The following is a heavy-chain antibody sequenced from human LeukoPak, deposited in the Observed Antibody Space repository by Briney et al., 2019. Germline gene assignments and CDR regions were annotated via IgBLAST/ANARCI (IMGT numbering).Heavy chain of an antibody. CDR3: AKDGIGGIYYDSSGYFDN. Sequence: PGGSLRLSCVASGFTFSNYAMNWVRQAPGKGLQWVSGITGSGGSTYYADPLKGRFTISRDNSKNTLYLQMDSLRAEDTALYYCAKDGIGGIYYDSSGYFDNWGQGTLVTVSS. V-gene: IGHV3-23*01. CDR1: GFTFSNYA. J-gene: IGHJ4*02. CDR2: ITGSGGST. D-gene: IGHD3-22*01.